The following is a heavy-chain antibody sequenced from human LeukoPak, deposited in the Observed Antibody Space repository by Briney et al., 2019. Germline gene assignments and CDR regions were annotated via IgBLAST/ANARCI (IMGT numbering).Heavy chain of an antibody. CDR2: INHSGST. J-gene: IGHJ4*02. V-gene: IGHV4-34*01. CDR3: ARRGRFNIVVVPAAMGHSRGWRYYFDY. Sequence: SETLSLTCAVYGGSFSGYYWSWIRQPPGKGLEWIGEINHSGSTNYNPSLKSRVTISVDTSKNQFSLKLSSVPAADTAVYYCARRGRFNIVVVPAAMGHSRGWRYYFDYWGQGTLVTVSS. CDR1: GGSFSGYY. D-gene: IGHD2-2*01.